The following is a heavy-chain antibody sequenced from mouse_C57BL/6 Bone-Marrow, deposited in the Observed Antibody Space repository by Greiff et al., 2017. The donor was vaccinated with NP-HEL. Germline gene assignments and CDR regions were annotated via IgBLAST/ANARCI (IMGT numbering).Heavy chain of an antibody. D-gene: IGHD3-3*01. Sequence: QVQLQQPGAELVMPGASVKLSCKASGYTFTSYWMHWVKQRPGQGLAWIGEIDPSDSYTNYNQKFKGKSTLTVDKSSSTAYMQLSSLTSEDSAVYYCARRGDLSDYWGQGTTLTVSS. CDR2: IDPSDSYT. CDR3: ARRGDLSDY. V-gene: IGHV1-69*01. CDR1: GYTFTSYW. J-gene: IGHJ2*01.